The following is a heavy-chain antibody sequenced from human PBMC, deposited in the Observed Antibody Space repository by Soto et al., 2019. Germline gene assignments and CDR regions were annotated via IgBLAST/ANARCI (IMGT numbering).Heavy chain of an antibody. Sequence: PSETLSLTCTASGGSISSGGYYWSWIRQHPGKGLEWIGYFSNSESTKYNPSLKSRVTMSVDASTNQFSLKLSSVTAADTAVYYCAGERAKYYYILTGYSNWFDPWGQGTLVTVPS. CDR1: GGSISSGGYY. CDR3: AGERAKYYYILTGYSNWFDP. D-gene: IGHD3-9*01. CDR2: FSNSEST. J-gene: IGHJ5*02. V-gene: IGHV4-61*08.